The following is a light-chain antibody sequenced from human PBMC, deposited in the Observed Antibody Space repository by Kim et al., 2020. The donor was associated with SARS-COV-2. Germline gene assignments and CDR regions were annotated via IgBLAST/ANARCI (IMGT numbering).Light chain of an antibody. Sequence: GRTVTISATRSGGSFANSYVQWFQQRRGSVPTTVIFENYQRPSGVPDRFSGSVDSSSNSASLTISGLRTEDEADYYCQSYDDTNVVFGGGTQLTVL. CDR2: ENY. CDR3: QSYDDTNVV. J-gene: IGLJ3*02. CDR1: GGSFANSY. V-gene: IGLV6-57*03.